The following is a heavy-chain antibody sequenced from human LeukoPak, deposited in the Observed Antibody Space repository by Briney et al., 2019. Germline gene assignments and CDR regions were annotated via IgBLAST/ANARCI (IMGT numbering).Heavy chain of an antibody. J-gene: IGHJ4*02. Sequence: PGGPLSSSSAAYGFTFNTIWLVWAGPAPGKGLKGFAKIKGEPDGGKTYYAAPVKGRFFISRDDSKNTLYLQMNSLKSDDTAVYYCTTDRGITIRPLFDYWGQGTLVTVSS. CDR3: TTDRGITIRPLFDY. V-gene: IGHV3-15*01. CDR1: GFTFNTIW. CDR2: IKGEPDGGKT. D-gene: IGHD3-10*01.